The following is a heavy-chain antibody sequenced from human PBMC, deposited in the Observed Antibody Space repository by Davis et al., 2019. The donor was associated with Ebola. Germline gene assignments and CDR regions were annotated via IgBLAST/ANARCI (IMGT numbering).Heavy chain of an antibody. Sequence: SETLSLTCTVSGGSISSYYWSWIRQPPGKGLEWIGYIYYSGSTNYNPSLKSRVTISVDTSKNQFSLKLSSVTAADTAVYYCARGSRTGYPTPFDPWGQGTLVTVSS. CDR1: GGSISSYY. CDR3: ARGSRTGYPTPFDP. CDR2: IYYSGST. V-gene: IGHV4-59*12. J-gene: IGHJ5*02. D-gene: IGHD3-9*01.